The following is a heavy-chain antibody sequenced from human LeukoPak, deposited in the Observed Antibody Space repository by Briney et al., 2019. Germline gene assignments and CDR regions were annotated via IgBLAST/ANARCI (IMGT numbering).Heavy chain of an antibody. J-gene: IGHJ2*01. V-gene: IGHV3-23*01. D-gene: IGHD1-26*01. CDR1: DFTFSSYD. Sequence: QSGGSLRLSCTASDFTFSSYDMNWVRQAPGKGLEWVSSISHSGGSTYADSVKGRFTISRDNSKNTLYLKMNSLRAEDAAVYYCAKDSGTRCWYFDIWGRGTLVTVSS. CDR2: ISHSGGST. CDR3: AKDSGTRCWYFDI.